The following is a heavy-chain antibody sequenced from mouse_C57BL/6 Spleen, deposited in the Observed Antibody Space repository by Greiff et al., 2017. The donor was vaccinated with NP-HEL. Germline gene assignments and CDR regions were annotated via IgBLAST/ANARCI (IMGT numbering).Heavy chain of an antibody. D-gene: IGHD1-1*01. CDR2: IRSKSNNYAT. CDR3: VRGRSSTFDY. CDR1: GFSFNTYA. Sequence: GGGLVQPKGSLKLSCAASGFSFNTYAMNWVRQAPGKGLEWVARIRSKSNNYATYYADSVKDRFTISRDDSESMLYLQMNNLKTEDTAMYYCVRGRSSTFDYWGQGTTLTVSS. V-gene: IGHV10-1*01. J-gene: IGHJ2*01.